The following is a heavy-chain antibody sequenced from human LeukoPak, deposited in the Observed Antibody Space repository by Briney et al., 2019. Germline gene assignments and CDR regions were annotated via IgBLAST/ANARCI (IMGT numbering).Heavy chain of an antibody. D-gene: IGHD4-23*01. CDR1: GFSFSSYY. Sequence: PSETLSLTCTASGFSFSSYYWSWVRQAPGKGLDWLWSFYYTGSKNYNPSLRSGLTISLDTSKNQISLRLSSVTAADTAVYYCARGGNALDYWGQGTLVTVSS. CDR2: FYYTGSK. CDR3: ARGGNALDY. J-gene: IGHJ4*02. V-gene: IGHV4-59*01.